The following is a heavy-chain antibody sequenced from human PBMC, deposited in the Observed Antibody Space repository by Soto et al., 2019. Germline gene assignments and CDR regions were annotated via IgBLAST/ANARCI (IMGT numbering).Heavy chain of an antibody. D-gene: IGHD3-10*01. CDR1: ADTFSSYT. CDR2: IIPISGTV. Sequence: ASVKVSCKASADTFSSYTVSWVRQAPGQGLEWMGGIIPISGTVNYAQKFQGRVTITADESTSTAYMELSSLRSEDTAVYYCARERGYGSGSYYYFDYWGQGTLVTVSS. CDR3: ARERGYGSGSYYYFDY. V-gene: IGHV1-69*13. J-gene: IGHJ4*02.